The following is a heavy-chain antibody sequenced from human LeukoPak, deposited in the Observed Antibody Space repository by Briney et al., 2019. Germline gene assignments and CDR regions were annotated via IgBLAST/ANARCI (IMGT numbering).Heavy chain of an antibody. V-gene: IGHV3-23*01. Sequence: GGSLRLSCAASGITFRSDVMSWVRQAPGKGLEWVSGISGSGDSTYYADSVEGRFTISRDNSKNTLYLQMNSLRAEDTAVYYCTKGRYSGSLERGFDYWGQGTLVTVSS. CDR2: ISGSGDST. CDR1: GITFRSDV. J-gene: IGHJ4*02. CDR3: TKGRYSGSLERGFDY. D-gene: IGHD1-26*01.